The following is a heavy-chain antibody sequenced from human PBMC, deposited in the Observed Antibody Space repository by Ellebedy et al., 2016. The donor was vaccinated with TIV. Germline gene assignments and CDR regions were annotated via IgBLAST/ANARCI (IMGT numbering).Heavy chain of an antibody. CDR3: ARSDWFDP. V-gene: IGHV3-74*03. CDR1: GFTFSSYW. J-gene: IGHJ5*02. CDR2: IKSDGSVT. Sequence: GESLKISXAASGFTFSSYWMHWVRQAPGKGLVWVSRIKSDGSVTTYADSVKGRFTTSRDNAKNTLYLQMSSLRAEDTAVYYCARSDWFDPWGQGTLVTVSS.